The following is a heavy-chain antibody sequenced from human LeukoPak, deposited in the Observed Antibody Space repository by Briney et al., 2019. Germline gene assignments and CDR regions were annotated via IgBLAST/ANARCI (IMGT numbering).Heavy chain of an antibody. CDR2: IYYSGST. Sequence: SETLSLTCTVPGGSISSYYWSWIRQPPGKGLEWIGYIYYSGSTNYNPSLKSRVTISVDTSKNQFSLKLSSVTAADTAVYYCARDRSSYGMDVWGKGTTVTVSS. J-gene: IGHJ6*04. CDR1: GGSISSYY. CDR3: ARDRSSYGMDV. D-gene: IGHD6-6*01. V-gene: IGHV4-59*01.